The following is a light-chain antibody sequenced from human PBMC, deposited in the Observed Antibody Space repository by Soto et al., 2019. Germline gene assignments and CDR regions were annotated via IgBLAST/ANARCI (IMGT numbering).Light chain of an antibody. CDR1: SNDVGGYNY. CDR2: EVS. V-gene: IGLV2-14*01. CDR3: LSYTSTSTRV. J-gene: IGLJ1*01. Sequence: QSALTQPASVSGSPGQSITISCTGTSNDVGGYNYVSWYQHHPGKAPKLMIYEVSNRPSGISYRFSGSKSGNTASLTISGLQAEDEADYYCLSYTSTSTRVFGTGTKVTVL.